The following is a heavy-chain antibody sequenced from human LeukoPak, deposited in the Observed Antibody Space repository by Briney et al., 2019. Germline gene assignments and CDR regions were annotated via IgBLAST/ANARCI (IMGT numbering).Heavy chain of an antibody. CDR1: GFTFSSYA. D-gene: IGHD4-17*01. CDR3: AKSAAASPRAVRAFDI. CDR2: ISGSGGST. J-gene: IGHJ3*02. Sequence: PGGSLRLSCAASGFTFSSYAMSWVRQAPGKGLEWVSAISGSGGSTYYADSVKGRFTISRDNSKNTLYLQMNSLRAEDTAVYYCAKSAAASPRAVRAFDIWGQGTMVTVSS. V-gene: IGHV3-23*01.